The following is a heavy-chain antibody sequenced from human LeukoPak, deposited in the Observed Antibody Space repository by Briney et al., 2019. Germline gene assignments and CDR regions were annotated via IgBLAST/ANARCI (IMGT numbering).Heavy chain of an antibody. D-gene: IGHD4-17*01. J-gene: IGHJ4*02. CDR2: IWYDGSNK. V-gene: IGHV3-33*01. CDR3: ARDPRDYGDGMDPYFDY. Sequence: GGSLRLSCAASGFTFRNYGMNWVRQAPGKGLEWVTIIWYDGSNKYYADSVKGRFIISRDNSKNALYLQMNSLRAEDTAVYYCARDPRDYGDGMDPYFDYWGQGTLVTVSS. CDR1: GFTFRNYG.